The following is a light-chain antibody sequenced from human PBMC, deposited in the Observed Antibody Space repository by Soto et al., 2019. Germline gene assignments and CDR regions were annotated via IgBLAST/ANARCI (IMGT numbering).Light chain of an antibody. V-gene: IGLV1-40*01. Sequence: QSVLTQPPSVSGATGQRVTISCTGSRYNIGAGYDVHWYRQLPGTAPKLLLYGNTNRPSGVPDRFSGSKSGTSASLAITGLQAEDEADYYCQSYDSSLRGYVFGTGTKLTVL. J-gene: IGLJ1*01. CDR3: QSYDSSLRGYV. CDR2: GNT. CDR1: RYNIGAGYD.